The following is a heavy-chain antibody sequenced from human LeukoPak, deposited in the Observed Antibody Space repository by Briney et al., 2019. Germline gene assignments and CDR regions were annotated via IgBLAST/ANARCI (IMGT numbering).Heavy chain of an antibody. J-gene: IGHJ3*02. Sequence: SETLSLTCTVSGGSISSSSYYWGWIRQPPGKGLEWIGSIYYSGSTYYNPSLKSRVTISVDTSKNQFSLKLSSVTAADTAVYYCARDDQKVYDAFDIWGQGTMVTVSS. CDR1: GGSISSSSYY. V-gene: IGHV4-39*07. CDR3: ARDDQKVYDAFDI. CDR2: IYYSGST.